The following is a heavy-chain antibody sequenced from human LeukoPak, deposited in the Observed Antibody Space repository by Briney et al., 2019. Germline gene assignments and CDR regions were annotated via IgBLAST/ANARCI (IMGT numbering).Heavy chain of an antibody. CDR2: ISAYNGNT. CDR1: GGTFSSYA. CDR3: ARELFQLLWFGELSPYYYYYGMDV. V-gene: IGHV1-18*01. Sequence: ASVKVSCKASGGTFSSYAISWVRQAPGQGLEWMGWISAYNGNTNYAQKLQGRVTMTIDTSTSTAYMELRSLRSDDTAVYYCARELFQLLWFGELSPYYYYYGMDVWGQGTTVTVSS. D-gene: IGHD3-10*01. J-gene: IGHJ6*02.